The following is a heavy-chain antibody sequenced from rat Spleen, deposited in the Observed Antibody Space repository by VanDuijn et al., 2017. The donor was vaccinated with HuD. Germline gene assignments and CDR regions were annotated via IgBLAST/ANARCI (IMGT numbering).Heavy chain of an antibody. J-gene: IGHJ2*01. CDR1: GFTFSDYF. CDR2: ISYDGGRS. V-gene: IGHV5-20*01. D-gene: IGHD1-12*02. Sequence: EVQLVESGGDLVQPGRSLKLSCAASGFTFSDYFMAWVRQAPTKGLEWVASISYDGGRSYYRDSVKGRFTISRDNAKSTLYLQMISLRSEDTATYYCTTSPSPGTMMVLIQGYFDNWGQGVMVTVSS. CDR3: TTSPSPGTMMVLIQGYFDN.